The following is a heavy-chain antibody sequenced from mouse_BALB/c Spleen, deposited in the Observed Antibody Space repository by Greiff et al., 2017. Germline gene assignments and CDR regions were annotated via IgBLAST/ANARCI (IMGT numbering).Heavy chain of an antibody. Sequence: EVHLVESGGGLVKPGGSLKLSCAASGFTFSDYYMYWVRQTPEKRLEWVATISDGGSYTYYPDSVKGRFTISRDNAKNNLYLQMSSLTSEDTAMYYCARDRRLLDAMDYWGQGTSVTVSS. V-gene: IGHV5-4*02. D-gene: IGHD3-2*02. CDR3: ARDRRLLDAMDY. CDR2: ISDGGSYT. CDR1: GFTFSDYY. J-gene: IGHJ4*01.